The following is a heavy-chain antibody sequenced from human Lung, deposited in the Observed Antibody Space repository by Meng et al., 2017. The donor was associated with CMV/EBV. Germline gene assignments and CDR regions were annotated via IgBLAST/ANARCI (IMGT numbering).Heavy chain of an antibody. Sequence: SCAASGFTFSDYDMSWIRQAPGKGLEWVSYISSCGTTIYYADSVKGRFTISRDNAKNSLYLQMNSLRAEDTAVYYCARGGRYPDYWGQGTLVTVSS. CDR1: GFTFSDYD. CDR2: ISSCGTTI. D-gene: IGHD2-2*02. V-gene: IGHV3-11*04. J-gene: IGHJ4*02. CDR3: ARGGRYPDY.